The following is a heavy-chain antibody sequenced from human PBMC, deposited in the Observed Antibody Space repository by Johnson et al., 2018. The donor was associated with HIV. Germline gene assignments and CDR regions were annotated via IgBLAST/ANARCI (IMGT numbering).Heavy chain of an antibody. CDR1: GFTFSDYY. D-gene: IGHD1-26*01. V-gene: IGHV3-20*04. J-gene: IGHJ3*02. CDR2: INWNGGST. CDR3: ARDRDLGRAFDI. Sequence: VQLVESGGGLVKPGGSLRLSCAASGFTFSDYYMSWIRQAPGKGLEWVSGINWNGGSTGYVDSVKGRFTISRDNAKNSLYLQMNSLRAEDTALYYCARDRDLGRAFDIWGQGTMVTVSS.